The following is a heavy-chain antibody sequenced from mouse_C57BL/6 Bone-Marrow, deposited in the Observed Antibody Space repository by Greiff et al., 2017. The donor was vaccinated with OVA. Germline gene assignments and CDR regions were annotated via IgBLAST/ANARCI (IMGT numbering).Heavy chain of an antibody. J-gene: IGHJ2*01. D-gene: IGHD2-2*01. CDR1: GYAFTNYL. Sequence: QVQLKQSGAELVRPGTSVKLSCKASGYAFTNYLIEWVKQRPGQGLEWIGVINPGSGGTNYNEKFKGKATLTADKSSSTAYMQLSSLTSEDSAVYFCARWLPYYFDYWGQGTTLTVSS. CDR3: ARWLPYYFDY. V-gene: IGHV1-54*01. CDR2: INPGSGGT.